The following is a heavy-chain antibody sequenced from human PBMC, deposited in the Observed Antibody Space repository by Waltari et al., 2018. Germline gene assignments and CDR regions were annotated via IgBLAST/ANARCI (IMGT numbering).Heavy chain of an antibody. D-gene: IGHD6-19*01. CDR2: MWYDESNK. V-gene: IGHV3-33*01. J-gene: IGHJ4*02. Sequence: QVQLVESGGGVVQPGRSLRLSCTASGFTFSRYGMHWVRQAPGKGLEWVAVMWYDESNKYYADSVKGRFTISRDNSKNTLYLQMNNLRAEDTAVYYCARSADNSGWYPFDYWGQGTLATVSS. CDR1: GFTFSRYG. CDR3: ARSADNSGWYPFDY.